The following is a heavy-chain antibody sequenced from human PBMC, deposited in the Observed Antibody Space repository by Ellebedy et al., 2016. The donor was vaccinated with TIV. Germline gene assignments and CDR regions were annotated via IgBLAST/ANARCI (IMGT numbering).Heavy chain of an antibody. Sequence: PSETLSLTCSVSGGSISSYFWSWIRQPPGKGLEWIAYIEYSGTTDYNPSLMSRVTISVDTSKNQFSLKLNSVTAAETAVYYCARTHFYDSSGFYVDAFDIWGQGTLVTVSS. D-gene: IGHD3-22*01. CDR1: GGSISSYF. CDR3: ARTHFYDSSGFYVDAFDI. V-gene: IGHV4-59*13. CDR2: IEYSGTT. J-gene: IGHJ3*02.